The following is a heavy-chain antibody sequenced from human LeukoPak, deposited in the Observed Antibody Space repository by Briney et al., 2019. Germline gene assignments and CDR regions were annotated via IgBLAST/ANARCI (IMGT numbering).Heavy chain of an antibody. CDR2: INHSGST. J-gene: IGHJ4*02. D-gene: IGHD4-23*01. V-gene: IGHV4-34*01. CDR1: GGSFSGYY. Sequence: SETLSLTCAVYGGSFSGYYWSWIRQPPGKGLEWIGEINHSGSTNYNPSLKSRVTISVDTSKNQFSLKLSSVTAADTAVYYCARDNGGNSYDYWGQGTLVAVSS. CDR3: ARDNGGNSYDY.